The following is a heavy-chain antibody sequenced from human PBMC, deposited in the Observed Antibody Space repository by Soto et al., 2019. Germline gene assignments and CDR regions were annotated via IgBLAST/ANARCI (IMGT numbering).Heavy chain of an antibody. CDR2: INHSGST. CDR3: ARFPSARRYGSLDNWFEP. CDR1: GGSFSGYY. D-gene: IGHD6-6*01. V-gene: IGHV4-34*01. Sequence: SETLSLTCAVYGGSFSGYYWSWIRQPPGKGLEWIGEINHSGSTNYNPSLKIRVTISVDTSKNQFSLKLSSVTAADTAVYYCARFPSARRYGSLDNWFEPWWQGTLVTVSS. J-gene: IGHJ5*02.